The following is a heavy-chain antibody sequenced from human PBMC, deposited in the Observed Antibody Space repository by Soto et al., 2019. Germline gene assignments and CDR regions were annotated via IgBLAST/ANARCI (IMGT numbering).Heavy chain of an antibody. CDR2: ISSSSSTI. CDR1: GFTFNHFG. CDR3: ARDPGYSYGNYYYYYGMDV. V-gene: IGHV3-48*02. J-gene: IGHJ6*02. Sequence: GGSLRLSCAASGFTFNHFGMHWVRQAPGKGLEWVSYISSSSSTIYYADSVKGRFTISRDNAKTSLYLQMNSLRDEDTAVYYCARDPGYSYGNYYYYYGMDVWGQGTTVTVSS. D-gene: IGHD5-18*01.